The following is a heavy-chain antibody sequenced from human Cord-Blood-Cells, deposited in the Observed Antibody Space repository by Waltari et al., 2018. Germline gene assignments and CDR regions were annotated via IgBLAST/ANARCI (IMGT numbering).Heavy chain of an antibody. V-gene: IGHV1-8*01. Sequence: QVQLVQSGAEVKKPGASVKVSCKASGYTFTSYDINWVRQATGQGLEGMGWRNPNSGNTGYAQKFQGRVTMTRNTSISTAYMELSSLRSEDTAVYYCARFPTVAGKALDYWGQGTLVTVSS. D-gene: IGHD6-19*01. CDR1: GYTFTSYD. CDR2: RNPNSGNT. J-gene: IGHJ4*02. CDR3: ARFPTVAGKALDY.